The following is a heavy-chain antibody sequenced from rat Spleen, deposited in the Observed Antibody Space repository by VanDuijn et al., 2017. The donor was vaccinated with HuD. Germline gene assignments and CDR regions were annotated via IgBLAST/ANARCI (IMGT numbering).Heavy chain of an antibody. J-gene: IGHJ2*01. CDR3: TGKSLPGYNSHGFVY. CDR1: GFSLTDYH. Sequence: QVQLKESGPGLVQPSQTLSLTCTVSGFSLTDYHVHWVRQPPGKGLEWMGMMWNDGDTSYDSALKSRLSINRDTSKSQVFLKMSSLQTEDTATSFGTGKSLPGYNSHGFVYWGQGVMVTVPS. V-gene: IGHV2-32*01. D-gene: IGHD1-4*01. CDR2: MWNDGDT.